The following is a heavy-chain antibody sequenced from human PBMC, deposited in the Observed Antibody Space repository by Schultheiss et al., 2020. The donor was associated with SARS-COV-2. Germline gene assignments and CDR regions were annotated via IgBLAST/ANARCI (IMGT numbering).Heavy chain of an antibody. CDR3: ATAGESSFGEANGFDS. D-gene: IGHD3-10*01. J-gene: IGHJ3*02. CDR2: IVVGSGNT. Sequence: SVKVSCKASGFTFTSSAVQWVRQARGQRLEWIGWIVVGSGNTNYAQKFQERVTITRDMSTSTAHMELRSLRIEDTAVYYCATAGESSFGEANGFDSWGQGTMVTVSS. CDR1: GFTFTSSA. V-gene: IGHV1-58*01.